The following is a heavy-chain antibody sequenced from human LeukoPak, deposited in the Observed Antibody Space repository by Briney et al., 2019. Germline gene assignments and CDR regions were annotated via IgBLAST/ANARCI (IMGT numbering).Heavy chain of an antibody. CDR1: GGSFSGYY. D-gene: IGHD1-1*01. V-gene: IGHV4-59*08. J-gene: IGHJ4*02. CDR2: IYYSGST. CDR3: ARLSETGTTDY. Sequence: SETLSLTCAVYGGSFSGYYWSWIRQPPGKGLEWIGYIYYSGSTNYNPSLKSRVTISVDTSKNQFSLKLSSVTAADTAVYYCARLSETGTTDYWGQGTLVTVSS.